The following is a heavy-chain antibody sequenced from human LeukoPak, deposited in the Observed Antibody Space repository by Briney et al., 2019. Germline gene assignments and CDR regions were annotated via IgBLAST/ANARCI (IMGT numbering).Heavy chain of an antibody. V-gene: IGHV1-69*13. J-gene: IGHJ4*02. CDR1: GGTFSSYA. D-gene: IGHD3-22*01. CDR2: IIPIFGTA. CDR3: ARRPVYYDSSGYFDY. Sequence: ASVKVSCKASGGTFSSYANSWVRQAPGQGLEWMGGIIPIFGTANYAQKFQGRVTITADESTSTAYMELSSLRSEDTAVYYCARRPVYYDSSGYFDYWGQGTLVTVSS.